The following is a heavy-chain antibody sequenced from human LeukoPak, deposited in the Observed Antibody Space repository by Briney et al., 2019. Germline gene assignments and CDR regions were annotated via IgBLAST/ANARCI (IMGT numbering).Heavy chain of an antibody. J-gene: IGHJ6*03. CDR2: INHSGST. V-gene: IGHV4-34*01. Sequence: SETLSLTCAVYGGSFSGYYWSWIRQPPGQGLEWMGEINHSGSTNYNPSLKSRVTISVDTSKNQFSLKLSSVTAADTAVYYCARRYGSGSYYHYYYYYMDVWGKGTTVTISS. CDR3: ARRYGSGSYYHYYYYYMDV. D-gene: IGHD3-10*01. CDR1: GGSFSGYY.